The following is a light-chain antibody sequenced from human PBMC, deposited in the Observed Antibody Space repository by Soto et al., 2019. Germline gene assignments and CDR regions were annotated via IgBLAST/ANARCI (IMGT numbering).Light chain of an antibody. V-gene: IGKV3-11*01. CDR2: DAS. CDR1: QSVSSY. Sequence: EIVLTQSQATLSLSPGERATLSCRASQSVSSYLAWYQQKPGQAPRLLLYDASNRATGIPARFSGSGSGTDFTLTISSIEPEDFAVYYGQQRSNWPRITFCPGTKVDIK. CDR3: QQRSNWPRIT. J-gene: IGKJ3*01.